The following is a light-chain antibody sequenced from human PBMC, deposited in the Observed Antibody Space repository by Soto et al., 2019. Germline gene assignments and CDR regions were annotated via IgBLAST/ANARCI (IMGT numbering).Light chain of an antibody. CDR3: QQFGSSPLCT. J-gene: IGKJ3*01. CDR1: QSVSSSY. Sequence: EIVLTQSPGTLSLCPGERATLSCRASQSVSSSYLAWYQQKPGQAPGLLIYGASSRATGIPDRFSGSGSGTDFTLTISRLQPEDFAVYYCQQFGSSPLCTFGPGTKEDVK. V-gene: IGKV3-20*01. CDR2: GAS.